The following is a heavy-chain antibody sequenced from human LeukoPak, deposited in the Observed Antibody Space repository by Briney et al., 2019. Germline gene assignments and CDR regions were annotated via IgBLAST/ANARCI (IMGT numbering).Heavy chain of an antibody. V-gene: IGHV4-59*08. J-gene: IGHJ4*02. Sequence: PSETLSLTCTVSGGSISSYYWSLIRQPPGKGLGWIGYIYYSWSTNYNPSLQRRATISVDTSKHQFSLKLSSVTAADTAVYYCARHWTYYDYVWGSYRPYYFDYWGQGTLVTVSS. CDR1: GGSISSYY. CDR3: ARHWTYYDYVWGSYRPYYFDY. D-gene: IGHD3-16*02. CDR2: IYYSWST.